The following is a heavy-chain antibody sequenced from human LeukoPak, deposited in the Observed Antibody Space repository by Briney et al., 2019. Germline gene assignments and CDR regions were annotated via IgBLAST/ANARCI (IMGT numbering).Heavy chain of an antibody. CDR3: AKQPILRYFDWLLSYFDY. D-gene: IGHD3-9*01. CDR1: GFTFSSYG. J-gene: IGHJ4*02. Sequence: PGGSLRLSCAASGFTFSSYGMHWVRQAPGKGLEWVAFIRYDGSNKYYADSVKGRFTISRDNSKNTLYLQMNSLRAEDTAVYYCAKQPILRYFDWLLSYFDYWGQGTLVTVSS. V-gene: IGHV3-30*02. CDR2: IRYDGSNK.